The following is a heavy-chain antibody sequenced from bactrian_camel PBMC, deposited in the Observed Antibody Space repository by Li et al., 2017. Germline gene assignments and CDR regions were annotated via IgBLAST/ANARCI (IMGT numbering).Heavy chain of an antibody. J-gene: IGHJ6*01. D-gene: IGHD7*01. CDR2: ISSDSSIT. V-gene: IGHV3-2*01. Sequence: QVQLVESGGGLVQPGGSLRLSCAASGLTFSSHAMSWVRQAPGKGLEWVSTISSDSSITYYADSVKGRFAISRDSTKNILYLQMDSLKSEDTARYYCVKGVITGFWATFGYWGQGTQVTVS. CDR3: VKGVITGFWATFGY. CDR1: GLTFSSHA.